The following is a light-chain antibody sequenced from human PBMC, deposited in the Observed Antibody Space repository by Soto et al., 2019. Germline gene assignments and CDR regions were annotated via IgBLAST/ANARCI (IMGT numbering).Light chain of an antibody. V-gene: IGKV1-17*01. Sequence: DIQMTQSPSSMTASVGDRVNSTCRASQDIRNDLGWYQQKPGKAPKRLIYAASSLQSGVPSRFSGSGSGTEFTLTISILQPEDYATYYCLQHNVYPPTFGQGTKVEI. J-gene: IGKJ1*01. CDR3: LQHNVYPPT. CDR1: QDIRND. CDR2: AAS.